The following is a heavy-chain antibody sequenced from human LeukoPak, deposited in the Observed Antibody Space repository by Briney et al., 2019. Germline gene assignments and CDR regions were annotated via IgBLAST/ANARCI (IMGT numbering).Heavy chain of an antibody. CDR3: ARHVSGWYYFDY. D-gene: IGHD6-19*01. J-gene: IGHJ4*02. V-gene: IGHV4-59*08. CDR2: IYYSGST. Sequence: PSETLSLTCTVSGGSISSYYWSWIRQPPGKGLEWIGYIYYSGSTNYNPSLKSRVTISVDTSKNQFSLKLSSVTAAGTAVYYCARHVSGWYYFDYWGQGTLVSVSS. CDR1: GGSISSYY.